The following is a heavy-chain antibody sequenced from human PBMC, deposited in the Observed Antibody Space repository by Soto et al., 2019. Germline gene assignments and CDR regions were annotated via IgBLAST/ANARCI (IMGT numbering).Heavy chain of an antibody. D-gene: IGHD3-10*01. V-gene: IGHV1-18*01. CDR2: ISAYNGNT. J-gene: IGHJ4*02. Sequence: QVQLVQSGAEVKKPGASVKVSCKASGYTFTSYGISWVRQAPGQGLEWMGWISAYNGNTNYGQKLQGRVTMTTDTTTSTAYMELRSLRSDDTAGYYCARVEITMVRGGGIHYWGQGTLVTVSS. CDR1: GYTFTSYG. CDR3: ARVEITMVRGGGIHY.